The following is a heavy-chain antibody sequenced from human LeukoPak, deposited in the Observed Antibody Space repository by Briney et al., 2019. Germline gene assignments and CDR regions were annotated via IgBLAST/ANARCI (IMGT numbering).Heavy chain of an antibody. Sequence: SQTLSLTCAVSGGSISCGGYSWSWIRQPPGKGLEWIVEINHSGSTNYNPSLKSRVTISVDTSKNQFSLKLSSVTAADTAVYYCAGRNDSSNAALGVFDYWGQGTLVTVSS. CDR1: GGSISCGGYS. CDR2: INHSGST. CDR3: AGRNDSSNAALGVFDY. V-gene: IGHV4-30-2*01. J-gene: IGHJ4*02. D-gene: IGHD3-22*01.